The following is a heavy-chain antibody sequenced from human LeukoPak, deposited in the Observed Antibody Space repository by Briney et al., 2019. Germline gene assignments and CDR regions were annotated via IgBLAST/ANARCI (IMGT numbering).Heavy chain of an antibody. D-gene: IGHD5-24*01. CDR1: GFTFSDYY. J-gene: IGHJ4*02. V-gene: IGHV4-34*01. CDR2: INHSGST. CDR3: ARGQRDGYNPYYFDY. Sequence: GSLRLSCVASGFTFSDYYMSWIRQPPGKGLEWIGEINHSGSTNYNPSLKSRVTISVDTSKNQFSLKLSSVTAADTAVYYCARGQRDGYNPYYFDYWGQGTLVTVSS.